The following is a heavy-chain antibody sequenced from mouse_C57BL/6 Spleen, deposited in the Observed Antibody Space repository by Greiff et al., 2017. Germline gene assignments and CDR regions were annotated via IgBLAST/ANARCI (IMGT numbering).Heavy chain of an antibody. J-gene: IGHJ3*01. Sequence: EVQLVESGGGLVQPKGSLKLSCAASGFSFNTYAMNWVRQAPGKGLEWVARIRSKSNNYATYYADSVKDRFTISRDDSESMLYLQMNNVKTEDTAMYYCVSSDGTGPFAYWGQGTLVTVSA. CDR1: GFSFNTYA. V-gene: IGHV10-1*01. CDR2: IRSKSNNYAT. D-gene: IGHD2-3*01. CDR3: VSSDGTGPFAY.